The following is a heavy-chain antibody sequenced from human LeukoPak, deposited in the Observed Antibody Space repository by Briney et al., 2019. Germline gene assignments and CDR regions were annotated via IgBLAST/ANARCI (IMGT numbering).Heavy chain of an antibody. D-gene: IGHD3-10*01. CDR2: IYYSGST. V-gene: IGHV4-31*09. CDR1: GGSISSGGYY. Sequence: SETLSLTCTVSGGSISSGGYYWSWIRQHPGTGLEWIGYIYYSGSTYYNPSLKSRVTISVDTSKNQFSLKLSSVTAADTAVYYCFNGAMVRGGPIDYWGQGTLVTVSS. CDR3: FNGAMVRGGPIDY. J-gene: IGHJ4*02.